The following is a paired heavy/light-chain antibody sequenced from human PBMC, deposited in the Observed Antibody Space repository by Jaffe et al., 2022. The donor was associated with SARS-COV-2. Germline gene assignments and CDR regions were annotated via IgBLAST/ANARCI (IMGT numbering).Light chain of an antibody. CDR3: MQTTLFPFT. V-gene: IGKV2-24*01. CDR1: QSLVHSDGNTY. CDR2: KIS. Sequence: DIVMTQTPLSSPVTLGQPASISCRSSQSLVHSDGNTYLSWLQQRPGQPPRLLIYKISNRFSGVPDRFSGSGAGTDFTLKISRVEAEDVGVYYCMQTTLFPFTFGPGTKVDIK. J-gene: IGKJ3*01.
Heavy chain of an antibody. CDR2: IYTDGRT. Sequence: EVQLVESGGGLVQPGGSLRLSCAASGFTVTSNYMSWVRQAPGKGLEWVSTIYTDGRTFYADSVKGRFTISRDSSKNTLYLQMNSLRAEDTAVYYCARVWAARGDCWGQGTLVTVSS. V-gene: IGHV3-66*02. CDR3: ARVWAARGDC. CDR1: GFTVTSNY. D-gene: IGHD6-6*01. J-gene: IGHJ4*02.